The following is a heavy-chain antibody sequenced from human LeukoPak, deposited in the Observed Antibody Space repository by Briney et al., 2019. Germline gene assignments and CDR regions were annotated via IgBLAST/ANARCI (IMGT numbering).Heavy chain of an antibody. J-gene: IGHJ4*02. Sequence: ASVKVSCKASGYTFTSYDINWVRQATGQGLEWMGWINPNSGGTNYAQKFQGRVTMTRDTSISTAYMELSRLRSDDTAVYYCARVSEALEGFDYWGQGTLVTVSS. CDR2: INPNSGGT. CDR1: GYTFTSYD. CDR3: ARVSEALEGFDY. V-gene: IGHV1-2*02. D-gene: IGHD3-3*01.